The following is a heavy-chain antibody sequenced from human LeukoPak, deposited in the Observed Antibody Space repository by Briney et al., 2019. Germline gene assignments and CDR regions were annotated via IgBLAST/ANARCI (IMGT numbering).Heavy chain of an antibody. D-gene: IGHD2-15*01. CDR2: IFYSGST. Sequence: PSQTLSLTCTVSGGSISSGDYYWSWIRQPPGKGLEWIGSIFYSGSTYYNPSLKNRVTISVDTSKNQFSLKLSSVTAADTAVYYCARGARMNDYWGQGTLVTVSS. CDR3: ARGARMNDY. J-gene: IGHJ4*02. CDR1: GGSISSGDYY. V-gene: IGHV4-30-4*01.